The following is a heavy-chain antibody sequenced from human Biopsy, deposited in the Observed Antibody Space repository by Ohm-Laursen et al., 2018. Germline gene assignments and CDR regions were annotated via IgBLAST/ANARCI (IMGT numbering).Heavy chain of an antibody. CDR3: ARAVGIAAAPIDY. V-gene: IGHV3-11*01. D-gene: IGHD2-15*01. CDR1: GFPVSDYY. CDR2: INSSGSTK. Sequence: GSLRLSCTASGFPVSDYYMSWIRQAQGRGLEWVPDINSSGSTKYHAESVKGRFTISRDNAMNSVYLQMNSLRGEDTAVYYCARAVGIAAAPIDYWGQGTLVTVSS. J-gene: IGHJ4*02.